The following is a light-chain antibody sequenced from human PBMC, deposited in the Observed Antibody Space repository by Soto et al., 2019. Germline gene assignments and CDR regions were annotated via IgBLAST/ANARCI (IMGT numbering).Light chain of an antibody. CDR2: AAS. CDR3: QQLNSYPIT. V-gene: IGKV1-9*01. J-gene: IGKJ5*01. CDR1: QGISSY. Sequence: DIQLTQSPSFLSASVGDRVTITCRASQGISSYLAWYQQKPGKAPKLLIYAASTLQSGVPSRFSGSGSGTEFTLTIGSLQPEDFATYYCQQLNSYPITIGQGTRLEIK.